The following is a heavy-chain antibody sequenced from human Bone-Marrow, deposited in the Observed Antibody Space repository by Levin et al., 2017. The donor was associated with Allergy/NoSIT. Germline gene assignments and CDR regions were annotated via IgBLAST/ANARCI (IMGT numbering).Heavy chain of an antibody. CDR2: ISFDGDTK. CDR1: GFSLSNYG. V-gene: IGHV3-30*18. J-gene: IGHJ2*01. Sequence: QSGGSLRLSCAASGFSLSNYGMQWVRQAPGKGPEWVAAISFDGDTKVYADSVKGRFTLSRDNSKNTVYLQMNNLRVEDTAVYFCAKETSVRSSDWHFDLWGRGTLVTVSS. CDR3: AKETSVRSSDWHFDL. D-gene: IGHD6-6*01.